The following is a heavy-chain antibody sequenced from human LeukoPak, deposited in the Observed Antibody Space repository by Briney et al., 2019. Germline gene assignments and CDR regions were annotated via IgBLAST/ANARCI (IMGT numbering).Heavy chain of an antibody. J-gene: IGHJ4*02. CDR3: ASPRCAYEYDY. D-gene: IGHD5-12*01. CDR2: IYYSGTT. CDR1: GGSISSSSYY. V-gene: IGHV4-39*01. Sequence: SETLSLTCTVSGGSISSSSYYWGWIRQPPGKGLEWIGNIYYSGTTFYNPSLKSRLTISVDTSRNQFSLILSSVTAADTAVYYSASPRCAYEYDYWGQGTLVTVSS.